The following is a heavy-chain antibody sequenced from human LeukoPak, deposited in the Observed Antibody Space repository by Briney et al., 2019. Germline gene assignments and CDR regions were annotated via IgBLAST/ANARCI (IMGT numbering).Heavy chain of an antibody. J-gene: IGHJ4*02. V-gene: IGHV3-23*01. Sequence: GASLRLSRAASGFTFSNYAMSWVRQAPGKGLEWVSATGGGSGIYYADTMKSRFTISRDNSKNTLYLQINSLRAEDTAVYYCAKWGDYDVLTGYYVSDYWGQGTLVTVSS. D-gene: IGHD3-9*01. CDR2: TGGGSGI. CDR3: AKWGDYDVLTGYYVSDY. CDR1: GFTFSNYA.